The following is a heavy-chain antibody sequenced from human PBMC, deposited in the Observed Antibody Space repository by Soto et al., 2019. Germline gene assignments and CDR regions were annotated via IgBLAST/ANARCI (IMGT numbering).Heavy chain of an antibody. Sequence: SETLSLTCAVYGGSFSGYYWSWIRQPPGKGLEWIGEINHSGSTNYNPSLKSRVTISVDTSKNQFSLKLSSVTAADTAVYYCAREGVLTTVTIDYWGQGTLVTVSS. J-gene: IGHJ4*02. V-gene: IGHV4-34*01. D-gene: IGHD4-17*01. CDR1: GGSFSGYY. CDR2: INHSGST. CDR3: AREGVLTTVTIDY.